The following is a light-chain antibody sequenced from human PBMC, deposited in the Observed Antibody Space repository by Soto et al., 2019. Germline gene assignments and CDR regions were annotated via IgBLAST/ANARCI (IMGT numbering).Light chain of an antibody. CDR3: QQYGSSPPT. V-gene: IGKV3-20*01. CDR1: QSISRY. J-gene: IGKJ1*01. CDR2: GAS. Sequence: IVLTKSPGTLSLSRWEITTLSCRASQSISRYLAWYQQKPGQGPRLLIYGASSRATGTPDRFSGSGSGTDFTLTINRLEPEDFALHYYQQYGSSPPTFGQATKVDIK.